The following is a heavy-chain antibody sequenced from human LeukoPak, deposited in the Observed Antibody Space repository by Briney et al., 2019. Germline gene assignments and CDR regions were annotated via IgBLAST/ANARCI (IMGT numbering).Heavy chain of an antibody. CDR1: GGSMSSYY. Sequence: SETLSLTCTVSGGSMSSYYWSWIRQPPGKGLEWVGHIYTSGTTGYNSALKSRLTISIDTSRSQFYLTLRSVTAADTAVYYCARQFDPWGQGTLVTVSS. J-gene: IGHJ5*02. CDR3: ARQFDP. CDR2: IYTSGTT. V-gene: IGHV4-4*09.